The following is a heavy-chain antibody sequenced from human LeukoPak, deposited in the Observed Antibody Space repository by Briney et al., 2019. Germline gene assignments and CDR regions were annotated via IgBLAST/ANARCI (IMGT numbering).Heavy chain of an antibody. J-gene: IGHJ4*02. Sequence: GGSLRLSCAASGFTFGSYGMHWVRQAPGKGLEWVAFIRYDGSNKYYADSVKGRFTISRDNSKNTLYLQMNSLRAEDTAVYYCAKDDCFITGTTSPHFAYWGQGTLVTVSS. CDR1: GFTFGSYG. D-gene: IGHD1-20*01. CDR3: AKDDCFITGTTSPHFAY. V-gene: IGHV3-30*02. CDR2: IRYDGSNK.